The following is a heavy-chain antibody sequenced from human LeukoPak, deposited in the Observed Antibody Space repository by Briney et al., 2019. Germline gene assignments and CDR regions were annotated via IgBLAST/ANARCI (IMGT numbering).Heavy chain of an antibody. CDR3: ARDYYGSGSYYYGMDV. V-gene: IGHV1-18*01. Sequence: ASVKVSCKASGYTSTSYGISWVRQAPGQGLEWMGWISAYNGNTNYAQKLQGRVTMTTDTSTSTAYMELRSLRSDDTAVYYCARDYYGSGSYYYGMDVWGQGTTVTVSS. J-gene: IGHJ6*02. CDR1: GYTSTSYG. D-gene: IGHD3-10*01. CDR2: ISAYNGNT.